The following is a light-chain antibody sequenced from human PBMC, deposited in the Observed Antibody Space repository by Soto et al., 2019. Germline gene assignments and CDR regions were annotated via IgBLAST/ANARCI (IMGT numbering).Light chain of an antibody. V-gene: IGLV2-18*02. J-gene: IGLJ1*01. CDR1: ISDVGSYNR. Sequence: QSVLTQPPSVSGSPGQSVAVSCTGTISDVGSYNRVSWYQQPPGTAPKLIIYEVSNRPSGVPDRFSGSKSGNTASLTISGLQAEDEADYYCSSFTSSTTYVFGTGTKVTVL. CDR3: SSFTSSTTYV. CDR2: EVS.